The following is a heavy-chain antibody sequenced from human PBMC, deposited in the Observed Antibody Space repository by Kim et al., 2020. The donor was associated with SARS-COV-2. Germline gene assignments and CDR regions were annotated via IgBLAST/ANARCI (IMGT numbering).Heavy chain of an antibody. CDR2: IYYSGST. Sequence: SETLSLTCTVSGGSISSYYWSWIRQPPGKGLEWIGYIYYSGSTNYNPSLKSRVTISVDTSKNQFSLKLSSVTAADTAVYYCARQSKVAGKVWFDPWGQGTLVTVSS. D-gene: IGHD6-19*01. CDR1: GGSISSYY. J-gene: IGHJ5*02. V-gene: IGHV4-59*08. CDR3: ARQSKVAGKVWFDP.